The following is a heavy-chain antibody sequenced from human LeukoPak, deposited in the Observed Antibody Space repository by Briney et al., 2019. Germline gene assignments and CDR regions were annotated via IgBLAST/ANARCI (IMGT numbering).Heavy chain of an antibody. CDR3: ARESGLDF. CDR1: GFTVGSNT. Sequence: GGSLRLSCAASGFTVGSNTMSWVRQAPGKGLEWVSIIYSGGSTSYADSVKGRFTISRDNSKNTLYLQMNSLRTEDTAVYYCARESGLDFWGQGTLVTVSS. J-gene: IGHJ4*02. CDR2: IYSGGST. D-gene: IGHD3-3*01. V-gene: IGHV3-66*01.